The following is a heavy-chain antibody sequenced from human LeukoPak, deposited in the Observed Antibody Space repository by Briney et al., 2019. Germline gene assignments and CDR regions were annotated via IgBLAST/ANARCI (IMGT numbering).Heavy chain of an antibody. Sequence: GESLKISCKGSGYSFTSYWIGWVRQMPGKGLEWMGIIYPGDSDTRYSPSFQGQVTISADKSIGTAYLQWSSLKASDTAMYYCARLSMPGGYYYGMDVWGQGTTVTVSS. V-gene: IGHV5-51*01. J-gene: IGHJ6*02. CDR1: GYSFTSYW. D-gene: IGHD2/OR15-2a*01. CDR3: ARLSMPGGYYYGMDV. CDR2: IYPGDSDT.